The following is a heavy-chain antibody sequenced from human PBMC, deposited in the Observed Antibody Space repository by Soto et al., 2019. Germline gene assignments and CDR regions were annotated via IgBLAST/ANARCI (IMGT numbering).Heavy chain of an antibody. J-gene: IGHJ5*02. Sequence: QVQLVESGGGVVQPGRSLRLSCAASGFTFWNYGMHWDRQAPGKGPEWVATIWNNGNRKYYADSVTGRFTISRDNSRNTLYLEMNSLRGEDTAVYYCARAVSTTAVNWFDPWGQGTQVTVSS. D-gene: IGHD2-2*01. CDR2: IWNNGNRK. CDR1: GFTFWNYG. CDR3: ARAVSTTAVNWFDP. V-gene: IGHV3-33*01.